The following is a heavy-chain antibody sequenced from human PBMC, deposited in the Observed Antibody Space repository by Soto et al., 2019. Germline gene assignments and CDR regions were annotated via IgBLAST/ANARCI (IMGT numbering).Heavy chain of an antibody. CDR1: GGSISNSDSYY. CDR3: ARLGATVTTSAFDY. Sequence: SETLSLTCTVSGGSISNSDSYYWGWIRQPPGKGLEWIGSIYYSGGTYYNPSLKSRVTMSVDTSKNQFSLKLSSVTAADTAVYFCARLGATVTTSAFDYWGQGTLVTVSS. V-gene: IGHV4-39*01. D-gene: IGHD4-17*01. CDR2: IYYSGGT. J-gene: IGHJ4*02.